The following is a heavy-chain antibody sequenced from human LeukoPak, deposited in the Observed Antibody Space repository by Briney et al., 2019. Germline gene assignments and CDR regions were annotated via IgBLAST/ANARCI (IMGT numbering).Heavy chain of an antibody. CDR1: GGSISSGSYS. D-gene: IGHD5-18*01. CDR2: IYASVST. Sequence: SETLSLTCTVSGGSISSGSYSWSWIRQPAGKGLEWIGRIYASVSTHYHPSPKTRVTISVDTSQNQCSLKLSSGTAADTAVYSCARGVLSSVKGYSYSYYFDHWGQGTLVTVSS. CDR3: ARGVLSSVKGYSYSYYFDH. V-gene: IGHV4-61*02. J-gene: IGHJ4*02.